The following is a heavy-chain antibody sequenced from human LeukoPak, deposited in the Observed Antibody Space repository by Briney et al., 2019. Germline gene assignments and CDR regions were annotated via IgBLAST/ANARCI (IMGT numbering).Heavy chain of an antibody. J-gene: IGHJ4*02. CDR1: GYTFTSYD. CDR2: MNPNSGNT. CDR3: ARSPNWNYVDY. D-gene: IGHD1-1*01. Sequence: ASVKVSCKASGYTFTSYDINWVRQATGQGLEWMGWMNPNSGNTGYAQKFQGRVTITRNTSISTAYMELSSLRSDDTAVYYCARSPNWNYVDYWGQGTLATVSS. V-gene: IGHV1-8*03.